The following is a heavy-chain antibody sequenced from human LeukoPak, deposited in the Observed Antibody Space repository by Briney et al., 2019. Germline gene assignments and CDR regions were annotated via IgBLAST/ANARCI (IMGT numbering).Heavy chain of an antibody. Sequence: GGSLRLSCTASGFTFGIYWMTWVRQAPGKGLEWVANMKADASEIHYVDSVRGRFTISRDISKNTLYLQMNSLRAEDTAVYYCAKSGSGSYNYMDVWGKGTTVTVSS. V-gene: IGHV3-7*01. CDR1: GFTFGIYW. CDR3: AKSGSGSYNYMDV. J-gene: IGHJ6*03. CDR2: MKADASEI. D-gene: IGHD3-10*01.